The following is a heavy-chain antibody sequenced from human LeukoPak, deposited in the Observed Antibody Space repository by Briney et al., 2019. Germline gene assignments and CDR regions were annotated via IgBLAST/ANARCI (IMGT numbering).Heavy chain of an antibody. D-gene: IGHD3-22*01. V-gene: IGHV5-51*01. CDR2: IYPGDSDT. Sequence: GESLKISCQASGYSFTRFWIGWVRQMPGKGLEWMGIIYPGDSDTRYNPSFEGQVTISADKSTTTAYLQWSSLKASDTAKYYCARHIPSDSSGYYLGTADYWGRGTLVTVSS. CDR1: GYSFTRFW. CDR3: ARHIPSDSSGYYLGTADY. J-gene: IGHJ4*02.